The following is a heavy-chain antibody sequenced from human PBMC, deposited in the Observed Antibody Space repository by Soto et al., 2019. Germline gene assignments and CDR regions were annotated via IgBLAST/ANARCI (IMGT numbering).Heavy chain of an antibody. J-gene: IGHJ5*02. V-gene: IGHV3-23*01. CDR3: AKDQKNAVLLWFGEWNWFDP. Sequence: GGSLRLSCAASGFTFSSYAMSWVRQAPGKGLEWVSAISGSGGSTYYADSVKGRFTISRDNSKNTLYLQMNSLRAEDTAVYYCAKDQKNAVLLWFGEWNWFDPWGQGTLVTVSS. CDR2: ISGSGGST. D-gene: IGHD3-10*01. CDR1: GFTFSSYA.